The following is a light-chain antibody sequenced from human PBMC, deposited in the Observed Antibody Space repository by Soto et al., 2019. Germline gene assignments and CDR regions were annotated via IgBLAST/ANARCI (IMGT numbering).Light chain of an antibody. CDR1: SSNIGNNA. V-gene: IGLV1-44*01. CDR2: SHN. Sequence: QSVLTQPPSASGTPGQRVTISCSGSSSNIGNNAVNWYQQLPGTAPKLLIYSHNQRPSGVPDRFSGSKSGTSASLAISGLQSEDETDYYCAAWDDSLHGLVFGGGTKLTVL. CDR3: AAWDDSLHGLV. J-gene: IGLJ2*01.